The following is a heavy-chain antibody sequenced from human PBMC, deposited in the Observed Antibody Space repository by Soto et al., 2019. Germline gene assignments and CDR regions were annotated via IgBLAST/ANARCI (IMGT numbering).Heavy chain of an antibody. D-gene: IGHD2-15*01. V-gene: IGHV1-18*01. Sequence: APVKVSCKASGYTFTSYGLSWVRQAPGQGLEWMGWINPYNGNTKDTQKLQGRVTMTTDTSATTAYMELRSLRSDDTAVYYCARDALLDAFDIWGQGTMVTVSS. J-gene: IGHJ3*02. CDR3: ARDALLDAFDI. CDR2: INPYNGNT. CDR1: GYTFTSYG.